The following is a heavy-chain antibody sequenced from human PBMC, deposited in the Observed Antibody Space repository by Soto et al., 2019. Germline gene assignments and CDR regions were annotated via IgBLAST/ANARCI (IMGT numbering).Heavy chain of an antibody. Sequence: PSETLSLTCTVSGGSISSGDYYWSWIRQPPGKGLEWIGYIYYSGSTYYNPSLKSRVTISVDTSKNQFSLKLSSVTAADTAVYYCARDYDSSGLYLLYRGQRTPVTVSS. CDR2: IYYSGST. J-gene: IGHJ4*02. D-gene: IGHD3-22*01. V-gene: IGHV4-30-4*01. CDR3: ARDYDSSGLYLLY. CDR1: GGSISSGDYY.